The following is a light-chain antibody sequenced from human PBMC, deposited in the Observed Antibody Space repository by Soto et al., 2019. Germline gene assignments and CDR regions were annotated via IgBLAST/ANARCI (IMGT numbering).Light chain of an antibody. CDR1: QSVSGW. V-gene: IGKV1-5*01. Sequence: DIQMTQSHSTLSASVGDTVTVTCRASQSVSGWLAWFQHKPGKAPNLLISAASTLQSGVPSRFSGSGSETDFTLTITRLEPEDFAVYYCQQYSSSRTFGQGTKVDI. CDR3: QQYSSSRT. CDR2: AAS. J-gene: IGKJ1*01.